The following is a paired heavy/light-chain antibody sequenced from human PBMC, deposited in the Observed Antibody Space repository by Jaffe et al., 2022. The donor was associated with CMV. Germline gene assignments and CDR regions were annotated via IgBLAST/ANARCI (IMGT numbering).Light chain of an antibody. Sequence: DIQMTQSPSSLSVSVGDRVTITCRASQPISTYLHWYQQKPGKAPNLLIYAVSTLQSGVPSRFSGSGSGTYFTLTITSLHPEDFATYYCLQTYSIPNTFGQGTKLEIK. CDR1: QPISTY. CDR3: LQTYSIPNT. V-gene: IGKV1-39*01. J-gene: IGKJ2*01. CDR2: AVS.
Heavy chain of an antibody. D-gene: IGHD2-15*01. V-gene: IGHV3-74*01. Sequence: EVQLVESGGGLVQPGGSLRLSCAASGFTFSNYWMHWVRQAPGKGLVWVSRLNGDGSNTNYADSVRGRFIISRDNAKNTLNLQMNSLRAEDTAVYYCARDVGLPYCSAGSCNQVNWFDPWGQGTLVTVSS. J-gene: IGHJ5*02. CDR2: LNGDGSNT. CDR3: ARDVGLPYCSAGSCNQVNWFDP. CDR1: GFTFSNYW.